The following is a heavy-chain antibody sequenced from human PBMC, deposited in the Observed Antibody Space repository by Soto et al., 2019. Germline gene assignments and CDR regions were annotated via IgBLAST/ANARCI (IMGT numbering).Heavy chain of an antibody. J-gene: IGHJ4*02. V-gene: IGHV3-30-3*01. CDR1: GFTVSYYT. CDR2: TAYDGSNK. Sequence: PGGSLRLSCAASGFTVSYYTMHWVRQAPGKGLEWVALTAYDGSNKYYADSVRGRFSISRDNSKNTLYLQMNSLRPEDTAVYYCARDIVRSGSLAFDYWGQGALVTVSS. CDR3: ARDIVRSGSLAFDY. D-gene: IGHD1-26*01.